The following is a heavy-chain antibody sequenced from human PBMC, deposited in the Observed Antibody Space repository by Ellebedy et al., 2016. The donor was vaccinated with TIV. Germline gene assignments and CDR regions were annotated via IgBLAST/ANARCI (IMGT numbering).Heavy chain of an antibody. CDR3: ARGGRTPRGTFDV. V-gene: IGHV1-46*01. CDR1: GYTFTYYY. CDR2: INPIGSMT. Sequence: ASVKVSCKASGYTFTYYYIHWVRQAPGQGLEWMGIINPIGSMTTYAQKFQGRVTKTRDTSTSTVYMELTSLRSEDTAVYYCARGGRTPRGTFDVWGQGTMVNVSS. J-gene: IGHJ3*01. D-gene: IGHD3-16*01.